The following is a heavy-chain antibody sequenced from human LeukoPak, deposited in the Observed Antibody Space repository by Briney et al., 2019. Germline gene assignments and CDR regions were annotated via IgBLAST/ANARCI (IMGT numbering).Heavy chain of an antibody. V-gene: IGHV3-74*01. CDR3: ASIPGAQVVPSHYYYYMDV. CDR1: GFSFSTYG. J-gene: IGHJ6*03. Sequence: PGGSLRLSCAASGFSFSTYGVFWVRQAPGKGLVWVSRINSDGSSTSYADSVKGRFTISRDNAKNTRYLQMNSLRAEDTAVYYCASIPGAQVVPSHYYYYMDVWGKGTTVTVSS. D-gene: IGHD6-13*01. CDR2: INSDGSST.